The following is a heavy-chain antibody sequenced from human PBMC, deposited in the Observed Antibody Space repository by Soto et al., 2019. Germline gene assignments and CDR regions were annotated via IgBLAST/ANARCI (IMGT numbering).Heavy chain of an antibody. CDR1: GYTFTSYG. Sequence: ASVKVSCKASGYTFTSYGISWVRQAPGQGLEWMGWISAYNGNTNYAQKLQGRVTMTTDTSTSTAYMELRSLRSDDTAVHYCARERAVAGTRGDFDYWGQGTLVTVSS. CDR2: ISAYNGNT. CDR3: ARERAVAGTRGDFDY. V-gene: IGHV1-18*01. J-gene: IGHJ4*02. D-gene: IGHD6-19*01.